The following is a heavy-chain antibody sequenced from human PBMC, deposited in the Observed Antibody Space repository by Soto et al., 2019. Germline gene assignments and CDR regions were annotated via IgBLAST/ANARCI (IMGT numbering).Heavy chain of an antibody. CDR2: IYYSGST. D-gene: IGHD3-3*01. J-gene: IGHJ6*02. Sequence: SETLSLTCTVSGGSISSSSYYWGWIRQPPGKGLEWIGSIYYSGSTYYNPSLKSRVTISVDTSKNQFSLKLSSVTAADTAVYYCARHETAGTYYDFWSGSYYYYYGMDVWGQGTTVTVSS. V-gene: IGHV4-39*01. CDR1: GGSISSSSYY. CDR3: ARHETAGTYYDFWSGSYYYYYGMDV.